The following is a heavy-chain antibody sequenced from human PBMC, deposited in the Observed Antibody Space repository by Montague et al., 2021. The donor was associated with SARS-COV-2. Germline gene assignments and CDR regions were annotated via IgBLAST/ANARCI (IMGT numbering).Heavy chain of an antibody. CDR2: IYYSGST. D-gene: IGHD2-15*01. Sequence: SETLSLTCTVSGGSIKSYYWSWIRQPPGKGLEWIGYIYYSGSTNYNPSLKSRVTISVDTSKNQFSLKLSSVTAADTAVYYCAGGYCSGGSCGFDYWGQGTLVTVSS. J-gene: IGHJ4*02. V-gene: IGHV4-59*01. CDR1: GGSIKSYY. CDR3: AGGYCSGGSCGFDY.